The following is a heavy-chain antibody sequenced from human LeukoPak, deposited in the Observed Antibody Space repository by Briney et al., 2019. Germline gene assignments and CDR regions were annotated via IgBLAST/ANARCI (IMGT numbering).Heavy chain of an antibody. D-gene: IGHD6-19*01. CDR2: ISSDGSNK. Sequence: GRSLRLSCADSGFTFRTFAMHWVRQAPGKGLECVAVISSDGSNKYYADSVKGRFTISRDNSKNTLYLQMNSLRADDTAVYYCARGSFQDSGWYGNFDYWGQGTLVTVSS. J-gene: IGHJ4*02. CDR3: ARGSFQDSGWYGNFDY. CDR1: GFTFRTFA. V-gene: IGHV3-30*04.